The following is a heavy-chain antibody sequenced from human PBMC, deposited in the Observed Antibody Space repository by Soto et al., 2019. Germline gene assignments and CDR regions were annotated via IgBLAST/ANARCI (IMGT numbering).Heavy chain of an antibody. D-gene: IGHD1-1*01. Sequence: ASETLSLTCTVSGASISGFYWSWIRKSAGKGLAWIGRIYATGTTDYNPSLKSRVMMSVDTSKKQFSLKLRSVTAADTAVYYCVRDGTKTLRDWFDPCGQGISVTVSS. CDR3: VRDGTKTLRDWFDP. J-gene: IGHJ5*02. CDR2: IYATGTT. V-gene: IGHV4-4*07. CDR1: GASISGFY.